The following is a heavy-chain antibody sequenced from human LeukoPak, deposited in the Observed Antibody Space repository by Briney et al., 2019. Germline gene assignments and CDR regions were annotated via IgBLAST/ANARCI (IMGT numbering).Heavy chain of an antibody. CDR2: IYYSGST. J-gene: IGHJ5*02. Sequence: SETLSLTCTVSGGSISSYYWSWIRQPPGKGLEWIGYIYYSGSTNYNPSLKSRVTISVDTSKNQFSLKLSSVTAADTAVYYCARDIPYCSTTHCYRWFDPWGQGTLVTVSS. CDR3: ARDIPYCSTTHCYRWFDP. D-gene: IGHD2-2*01. CDR1: GGSISSYY. V-gene: IGHV4-59*08.